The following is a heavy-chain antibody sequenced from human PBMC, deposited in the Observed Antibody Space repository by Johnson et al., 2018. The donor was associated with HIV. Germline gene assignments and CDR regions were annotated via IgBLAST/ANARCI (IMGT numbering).Heavy chain of an antibody. CDR2: ISSSGSTI. J-gene: IGHJ3*02. V-gene: IGHV3-48*04. CDR3: ARDSTPWGDDYVDYAFDI. Sequence: VQLVESGGGLVQPGGSLRLSCAASGFTVSSNYMTWVRQAPGKGLEWVSYISSSGSTIYYADSVKGRFTISRDNAKNSLYLQMNSLRAEDTAVYYCARDSTPWGDDYVDYAFDIWGQGTLVTVSS. CDR1: GFTVSSNY. D-gene: IGHD4/OR15-4a*01.